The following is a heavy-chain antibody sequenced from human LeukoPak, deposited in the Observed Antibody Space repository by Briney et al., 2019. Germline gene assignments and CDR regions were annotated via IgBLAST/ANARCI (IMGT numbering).Heavy chain of an antibody. J-gene: IGHJ6*02. CDR2: IIPIFGIA. CDR3: ATTPRGYSYGSYSYHRMDV. CDR1: GGTFSSYA. V-gene: IGHV1-69*04. Sequence: ASVNVSCKASGGTFSSYAISWVRQAPGQGLEWMGRIIPIFGIANYAQKFQGRVTITADKSTSPAYMELSSLSSEDTAVHYCATTPRGYSYGSYSYHRMDVWAQGTRVTVPS. D-gene: IGHD5-18*01.